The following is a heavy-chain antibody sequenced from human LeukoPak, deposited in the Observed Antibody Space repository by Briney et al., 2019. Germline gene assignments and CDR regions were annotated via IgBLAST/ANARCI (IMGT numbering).Heavy chain of an antibody. J-gene: IGHJ4*02. V-gene: IGHV4-59*08. CDR3: ARRGNSGWDFFDY. CDR2: IYYSGST. Sequence: SETLSLTCTVSGGSISSYYWSWIRQPPGKGLEWIGYIYYSGSTNYNPSLKSRVTISVDTSKNQFSLQLSSVTAADTAVYYCARRGNSGWDFFDYWGQGTLVTVSS. D-gene: IGHD6-19*01. CDR1: GGSISSYY.